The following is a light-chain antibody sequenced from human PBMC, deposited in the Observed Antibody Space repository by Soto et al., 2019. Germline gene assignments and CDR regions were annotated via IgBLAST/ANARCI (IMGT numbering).Light chain of an antibody. J-gene: IGLJ2*01. CDR3: ASYTSSSTSVI. Sequence: QSALTQPASVSGSPGQSITISCTGTSSDVGGYKYVTWYQQHPDKAPKLIIFEVSNRPSGISRRFSGSKSGNTASLTISGLQAEDEAEYYCASYTSSSTSVIFGRGTKLTVL. CDR2: EVS. V-gene: IGLV2-14*01. CDR1: SSDVGGYKY.